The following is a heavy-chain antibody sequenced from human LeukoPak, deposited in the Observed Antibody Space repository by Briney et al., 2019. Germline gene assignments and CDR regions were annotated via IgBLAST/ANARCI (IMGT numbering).Heavy chain of an antibody. D-gene: IGHD3-10*01. J-gene: IGHJ6*02. CDR3: ARTTWFGEFYYYGMDV. CDR1: GYTFTSYA. Sequence: ASVKVSCKASGYTFTSYAMHWVRQAPGQRLEWMGWINAGNGNTKYSQKFQGRVTITRDTSASTAYMELSSLRSEDTAVYYCARTTWFGEFYYYGMDVWGQGTTVTVSS. CDR2: INAGNGNT. V-gene: IGHV1-3*01.